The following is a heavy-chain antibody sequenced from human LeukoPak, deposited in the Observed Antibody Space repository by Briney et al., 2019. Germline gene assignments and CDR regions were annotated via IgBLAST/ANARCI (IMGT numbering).Heavy chain of an antibody. CDR3: AKASWVSNADAVL. Sequence: GKSLRLSCAASGFTFSTYAMHWVRQAPGKGLEWVAVISYDGSNNYYANSVKGRFTISRDDSRNTVYLQLSNLRVEDTAVYYCAKASWVSNADAVLWGQGTVVTVSS. V-gene: IGHV3-30*07. D-gene: IGHD1-1*01. CDR2: ISYDGSNN. CDR1: GFTFSTYA. J-gene: IGHJ4*02.